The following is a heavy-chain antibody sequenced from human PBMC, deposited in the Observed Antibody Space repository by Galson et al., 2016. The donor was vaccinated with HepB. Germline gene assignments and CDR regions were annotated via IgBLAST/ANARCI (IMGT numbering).Heavy chain of an antibody. D-gene: IGHD6-19*01. CDR1: GFTFGSYA. V-gene: IGHV3-33*01. Sequence: SLRLSCAASGFTFGSYAMHWVRQAPGKGLEWVAVMWYDGSKKYYSDSVKGRFTISRDSSKNTLYLQMNSLRVEDTAVFYCAGDLGGAVPAAYGMDVWGQGTTVTVSS. CDR3: AGDLGGAVPAAYGMDV. J-gene: IGHJ6*02. CDR2: MWYDGSKK.